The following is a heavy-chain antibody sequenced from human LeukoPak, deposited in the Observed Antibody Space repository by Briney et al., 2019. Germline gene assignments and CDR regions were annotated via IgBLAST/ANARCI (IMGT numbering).Heavy chain of an antibody. CDR2: IYHSGST. CDR1: GYSISSGYY. CDR3: ARVRNNWNYFSARNNWFDP. D-gene: IGHD1-7*01. V-gene: IGHV4-38-2*01. J-gene: IGHJ5*02. Sequence: SETLSLTCAASGYSISSGYYWGWIRQPPGKGLEWIGSIYHSGSTYYNASLKSRVTISVDTSKNQFSLKLSSVTAADTAVYYCARVRNNWNYFSARNNWFDPWGQGTLVTVSS.